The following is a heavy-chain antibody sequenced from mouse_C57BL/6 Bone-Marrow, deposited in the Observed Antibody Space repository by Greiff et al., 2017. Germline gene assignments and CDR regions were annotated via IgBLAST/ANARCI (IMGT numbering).Heavy chain of an antibody. CDR3: ARELDPYAMDY. CDR2: ISSGSSTI. D-gene: IGHD4-1*01. Sequence: EVQLVESGGGLVKPGGSLKLSCAASGFTFSDYGMHWVRQAPEKGLEWVAYISSGSSTIYYADTVKGRFTISRDNAKNTLFLQMSSLRSEDTAMYYCARELDPYAMDYWGQGTAVTVSS. CDR1: GFTFSDYG. V-gene: IGHV5-17*01. J-gene: IGHJ4*01.